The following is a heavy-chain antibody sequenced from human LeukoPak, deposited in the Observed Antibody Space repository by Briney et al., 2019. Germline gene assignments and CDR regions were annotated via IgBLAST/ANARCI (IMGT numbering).Heavy chain of an antibody. V-gene: IGHV4-39*07. CDR1: GGSIRSTTYY. J-gene: IGHJ4*02. Sequence: PSETLSLTCTVSGGSIRSTTYYWGWIRQPPGKGLEWIGSIYYSGSTYYNSSLKSRVTISVDTSKNQFSLNLSSVTAADTAVYYCARGDGQHPNFDNWGQGSLVTVSS. CDR3: ARGDGQHPNFDN. CDR2: IYYSGST. D-gene: IGHD2-8*01.